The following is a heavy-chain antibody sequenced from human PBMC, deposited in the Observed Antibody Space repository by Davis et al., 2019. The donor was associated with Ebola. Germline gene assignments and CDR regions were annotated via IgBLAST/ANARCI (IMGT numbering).Heavy chain of an antibody. CDR2: ISHDGSNK. D-gene: IGHD2-15*01. Sequence: PGGSLSLSCAASGFTFSSYAMHWVRQAPGKGLEWVAVISHDGSNKYYADSVKGRFTISRDNSKNTLYLQMNSLRAEDTAGYYCARATTPVGWGQGTLVTVSS. J-gene: IGHJ4*02. CDR1: GFTFSSYA. CDR3: ARATTPVG. V-gene: IGHV3-30-3*01.